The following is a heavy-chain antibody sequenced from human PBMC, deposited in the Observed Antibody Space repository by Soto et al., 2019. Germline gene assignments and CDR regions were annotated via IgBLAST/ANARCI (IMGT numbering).Heavy chain of an antibody. J-gene: IGHJ4*02. Sequence: GGSLRLSCAASGFTFSSYAMHWVRQAPGKGLEYVSAISSNGGSTYYANSVKGRFTISRDNSKNTLCLQMGSLRAEDMAVYYCASGGSGFYFDYWGQGTLVTVSS. CDR2: ISSNGGST. D-gene: IGHD3-16*01. V-gene: IGHV3-64*01. CDR1: GFTFSSYA. CDR3: ASGGSGFYFDY.